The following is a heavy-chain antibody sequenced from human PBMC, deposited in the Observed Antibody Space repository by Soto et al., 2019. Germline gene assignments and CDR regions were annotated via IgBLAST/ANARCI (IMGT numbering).Heavy chain of an antibody. D-gene: IGHD6-19*01. V-gene: IGHV3-33*01. CDR2: IWSDGNKE. CDR1: GFPFWHYG. J-gene: IGHJ6*02. CDR3: ARDRNGGWFHMDV. Sequence: QVQLVESGGGVVQPGRSLRLSCVGSGFPFWHYGMHWVRQAPGKGLEWVAVIWSDGNKESYADSVKGRFAISRDNSKDTLYLEMTSLRFGATAVYFCARDRNGGWFHMDVWGQGTTVSVSS.